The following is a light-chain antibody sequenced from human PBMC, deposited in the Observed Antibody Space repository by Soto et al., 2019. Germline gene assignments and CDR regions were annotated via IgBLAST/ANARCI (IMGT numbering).Light chain of an antibody. J-gene: IGKJ1*01. CDR1: QSIRSY. CDR3: QQSYSRMT. CDR2: AAS. Sequence: DIQRTQSASSLSASVGDGVTITSRASQSIRSYVSWYQQKPGKAPKLLIYAASRLESGVPSRFSGSRSGTDFTLTISSLKPEDFATYYCQQSYSRMTFGQGTKVDIK. V-gene: IGKV1-39*01.